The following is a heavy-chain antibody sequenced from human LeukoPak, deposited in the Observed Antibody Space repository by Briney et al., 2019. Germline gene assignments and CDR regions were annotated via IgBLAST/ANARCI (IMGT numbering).Heavy chain of an antibody. V-gene: IGHV1-46*01. D-gene: IGHD2-15*01. CDR1: GYTFTSYY. CDR3: ARDTPEYPHPATYYGMDV. CDR2: INPSGGST. J-gene: IGHJ6*02. Sequence: ASVKVSCKASGYTFTSYYMHWVRQAPGQGLEWMGIINPSGGSTNYAQKFQGRVTITADESTSTAYMELSSLRSEDTAVYYCARDTPEYPHPATYYGMDVWGQGTTVTVSS.